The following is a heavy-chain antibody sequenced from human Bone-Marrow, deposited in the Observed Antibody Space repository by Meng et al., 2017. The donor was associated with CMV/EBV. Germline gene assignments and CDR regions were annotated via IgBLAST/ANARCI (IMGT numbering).Heavy chain of an antibody. J-gene: IGHJ6*02. V-gene: IGHV5-51*01. Sequence: KVSCKASGYTFTGYYMHWVRQMPGKGLEWMGIIYPGDSDTRYSPSFQGQVTISADKSISTAYLQWSSLKASDTAMYYCATTGTTGYYGMDVWGQGTTVTVSS. CDR2: IYPGDSDT. CDR3: ATTGTTGYYGMDV. CDR1: GYTFTGYY. D-gene: IGHD1-7*01.